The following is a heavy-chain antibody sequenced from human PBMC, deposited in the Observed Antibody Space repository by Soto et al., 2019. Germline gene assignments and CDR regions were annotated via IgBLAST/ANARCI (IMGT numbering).Heavy chain of an antibody. J-gene: IGHJ4*02. CDR2: INHSGMT. D-gene: IGHD1-26*01. Sequence: SETLSLTXAVYGGSFSVYSWSWIRQPPGKGLEWIGDINHSGMTHYNPSLESRVSMSVDSSKNQFSLKLNSVTAADTAVYYCAKGIGIVGVRDAYWGQGTLVTVSS. CDR1: GGSFSVYS. CDR3: AKGIGIVGVRDAY. V-gene: IGHV4-34*01.